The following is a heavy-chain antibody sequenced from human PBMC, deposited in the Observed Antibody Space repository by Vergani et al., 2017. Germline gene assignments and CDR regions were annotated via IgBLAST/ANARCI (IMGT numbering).Heavy chain of an antibody. J-gene: IGHJ6*03. CDR2: IYWNDDK. V-gene: IGHV2-5*01. CDR3: AHRRKSQYYYYYMDV. Sequence: QITLKESGPTLVKPTQTLTLTCTFSGFSLSTSGVGVGWIRQPPGKALEWLALIYWNDDKRYSPSLKSRLTITKDTSKNQVVLTLTNMDPVDTATYYCAHRRKSQYYYYYMDVWGKGTTVTVSS. CDR1: GFSLSTSGVG.